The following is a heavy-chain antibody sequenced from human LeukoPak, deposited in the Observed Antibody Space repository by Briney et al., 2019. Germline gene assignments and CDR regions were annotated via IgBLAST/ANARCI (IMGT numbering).Heavy chain of an antibody. V-gene: IGHV3-33*01. CDR3: AAAEMATISY. CDR2: IWYDGSNK. Sequence: AGGSLRLSCAASGFTFSSYGVHWVRQAPGKGLEWVAVIWYDGSNKYYADSVKGRFTISRDNSKNTLYLQMNSLRAEDTAVYYCAAAEMATISYWGQGTLVTVSS. CDR1: GFTFSSYG. D-gene: IGHD5-24*01. J-gene: IGHJ4*02.